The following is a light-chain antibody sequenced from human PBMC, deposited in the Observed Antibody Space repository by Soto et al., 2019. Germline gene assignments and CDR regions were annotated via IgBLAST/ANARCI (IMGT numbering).Light chain of an antibody. Sequence: QSALTQPASVSGSPGQSITISCTGTSSDVGASNYVSWYQQHPGKAPKLIIYDVTNRPSGVSNRFSVSKSCNTASLTISGLQAEDEADYYCTSYSSRTTHFGGGTKLTVL. V-gene: IGLV2-14*03. CDR3: TSYSSRTTH. CDR1: SSDVGASNY. CDR2: DVT. J-gene: IGLJ2*01.